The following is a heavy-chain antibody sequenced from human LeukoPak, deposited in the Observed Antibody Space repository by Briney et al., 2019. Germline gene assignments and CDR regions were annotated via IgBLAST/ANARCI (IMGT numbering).Heavy chain of an antibody. CDR3: ARVGGTNYYYYGMDV. Sequence: SETLSLTCTVSGGSISSSSYNWGWIRQPPGKGLEWIGSIYYSGSTYYNPSLKSRVTISVDTSKNQLSLKLSSVTAADTAVYYCARVGGTNYYYYGMDVWGQGTTVTVSS. V-gene: IGHV4-39*07. CDR2: IYYSGST. CDR1: GGSISSSSYN. D-gene: IGHD1-26*01. J-gene: IGHJ6*02.